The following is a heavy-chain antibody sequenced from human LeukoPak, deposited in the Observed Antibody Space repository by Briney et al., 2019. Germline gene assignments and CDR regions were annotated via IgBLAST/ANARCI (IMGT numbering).Heavy chain of an antibody. CDR2: IYPGNSDT. D-gene: IGHD3-3*01. CDR1: GYSFATYW. V-gene: IGHV5-51*01. CDR3: ARHPGLSSGYLGY. J-gene: IGHJ4*02. Sequence: GESLKISCKGSGYSFATYWIAWVRQMPGKGLEWMGIIYPGNSDTRYSPSFQGQVTISADKSITTAYLEWSSLKASDTAMYYCARHPGLSSGYLGYWGQGTQLTVSS.